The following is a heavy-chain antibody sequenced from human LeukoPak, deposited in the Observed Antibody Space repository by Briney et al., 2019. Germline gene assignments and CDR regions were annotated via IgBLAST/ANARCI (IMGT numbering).Heavy chain of an antibody. J-gene: IGHJ4*02. CDR2: IYHTGNT. V-gene: IGHV4-38-2*01. CDR3: ARGDRGSGWPFDC. D-gene: IGHD6-19*01. CDR1: GYSISSGYY. Sequence: SETLSLTCAVSGYSISSGYYWGWIRQPPGRGLEWIGFIYHTGNTHYNPSFKSRVIISVDTSTNQFSLKLSSVTAADTAVYHCARGDRGSGWPFDCWGQGTLVTVSS.